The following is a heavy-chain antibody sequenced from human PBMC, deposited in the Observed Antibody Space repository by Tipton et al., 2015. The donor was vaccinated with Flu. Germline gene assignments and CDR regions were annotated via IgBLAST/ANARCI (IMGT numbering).Heavy chain of an antibody. D-gene: IGHD1-26*01. CDR2: ISAYNGNT. Sequence: QLVQSGAEGKKPGASVKGSCKAPGYTFTSYGIIWVRQAHGQGLEWMGWISAYNGNTNYAQKLQGRVTITTDTSTRTAYMGLRSLRSDAPAVYYCARDSGWELPSFFDYWGQGTLVTVSS. CDR3: ARDSGWELPSFFDY. V-gene: IGHV1-18*01. CDR1: GYTFTSYG. J-gene: IGHJ4*02.